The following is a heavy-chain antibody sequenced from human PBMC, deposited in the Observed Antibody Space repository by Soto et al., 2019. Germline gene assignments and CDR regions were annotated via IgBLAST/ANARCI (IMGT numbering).Heavy chain of an antibody. J-gene: IGHJ5*02. CDR1: GGSFSGHY. CDR3: ASVFSDSSSFFDP. V-gene: IGHV4-31*11. CDR2: IYYSGRT. Sequence: TLSLTCAAYGGSFSGHYFRCIRQHPGKGLDRIGNIYYSGRTYYNPSLKSRVTISVDTSKNQFSLKVSSVTGADTAVYYSASVFSDSSSFFDPWGQGNLVTVTP. D-gene: IGHD6-13*01.